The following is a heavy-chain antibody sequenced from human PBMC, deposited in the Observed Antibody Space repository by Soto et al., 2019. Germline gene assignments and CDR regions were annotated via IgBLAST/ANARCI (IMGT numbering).Heavy chain of an antibody. CDR1: GFTFSSYG. CDR2: IWYDGSNK. V-gene: IGHV3-33*01. J-gene: IGHJ4*02. D-gene: IGHD1-1*01. CDR3: ARVQPTQSGAFDY. Sequence: QVQLVESGGGVVQPGRSLRLSCAASGFTFSSYGMHWVRQAPGKGLEWVAVIWYDGSNKYYADSVKGRFTISRDNSKNMLYLQMNSLRAEDTAVYYCARVQPTQSGAFDYWGQGTLVTVSS.